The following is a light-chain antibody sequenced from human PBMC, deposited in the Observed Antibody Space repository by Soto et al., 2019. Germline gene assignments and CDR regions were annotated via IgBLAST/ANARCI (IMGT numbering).Light chain of an antibody. Sequence: EIVLTQSPGTLSLSPGERATLSCRASQSVSDNYLAWYQRKPGQAPRLLIYGASSRASGIPDRFSGSGSGTDFTLTISRLEPEDFATYYCQRTYNAPFTFGPGTKVELK. V-gene: IGKV3-20*01. CDR3: QRTYNAPFT. CDR1: QSVSDNY. J-gene: IGKJ3*01. CDR2: GAS.